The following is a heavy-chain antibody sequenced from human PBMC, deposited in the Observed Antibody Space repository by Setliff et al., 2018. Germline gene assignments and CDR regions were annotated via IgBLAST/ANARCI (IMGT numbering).Heavy chain of an antibody. D-gene: IGHD3-22*01. CDR2: TIPIFGTA. Sequence: GASVKVSCKASGATFSSYAISWVRQAPGQGLEWMGRTIPIFGTANYAQKFQGRVTITADKSTSTAYMELSSLRSMDTAVYYCARAPSSTVINWFDPWGQGTLVTVSS. CDR3: ARAPSSTVINWFDP. V-gene: IGHV1-69*06. CDR1: GATFSSYA. J-gene: IGHJ5*02.